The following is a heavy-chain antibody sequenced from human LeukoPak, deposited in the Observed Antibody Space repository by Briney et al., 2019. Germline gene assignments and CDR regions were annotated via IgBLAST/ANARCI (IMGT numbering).Heavy chain of an antibody. CDR2: INPSGGST. CDR1: GYTFTSYY. D-gene: IGHD1-26*01. CDR3: ARDGGELLIGSDNCYYYGMDV. J-gene: IGHJ6*02. V-gene: IGHV1-46*01. Sequence: ASVKVSCKASGYTFTSYYMHWVRQAPGQGLEWMGIINPSGGSTSYAQKFQGRVTMTRDTSTSTVYMELSSLRSEDTAVYYCARDGGELLIGSDNCYYYGMDVWGQGTTVTVSS.